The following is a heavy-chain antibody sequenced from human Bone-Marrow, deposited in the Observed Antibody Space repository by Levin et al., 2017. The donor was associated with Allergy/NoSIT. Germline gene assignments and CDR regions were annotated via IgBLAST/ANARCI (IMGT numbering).Heavy chain of an antibody. V-gene: IGHV4-4*07. D-gene: IGHD1-26*01. CDR1: GAPVSSYY. J-gene: IGHJ6*02. Sequence: SETLSLTCTVSGAPVSSYYWTWVRQSAGQGPEWLGRVYTTGKTYYNPSFRGRVTMSLDASKNQFSLKLSSVTAMDTAVYFCARDFFSDGMDVWGQGTTVKVSS. CDR2: VYTTGKT. CDR3: ARDFFSDGMDV.